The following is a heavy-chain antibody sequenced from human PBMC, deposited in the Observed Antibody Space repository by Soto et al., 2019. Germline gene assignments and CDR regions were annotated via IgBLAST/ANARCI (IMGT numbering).Heavy chain of an antibody. CDR2: IFYIGTT. V-gene: IGHV4-31*03. D-gene: IGHD1-1*01. CDR1: GGSISSDAYY. CDR3: ARARTKYNFES. J-gene: IGHJ4*02. Sequence: QVQLQESGPGLVKPSQTLSLTCTVSGGSISSDAYYWTCIRQHPVKGLEWIGYIFYIGTTDYNPSLTSRVTISVATSKNQFSLKLSSVTAADTAVYYCARARTKYNFESWGQGTLVTVSS.